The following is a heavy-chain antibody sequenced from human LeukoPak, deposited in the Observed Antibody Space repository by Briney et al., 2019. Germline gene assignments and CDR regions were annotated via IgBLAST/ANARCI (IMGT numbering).Heavy chain of an antibody. CDR1: GFTFSTYS. D-gene: IGHD1-1*01. CDR2: ITWDGGST. V-gene: IGHV3-43*01. CDR3: VRDRERRGSGPLRH. Sequence: GGSLRLSCAASGFTFSTYSMDWVRQAPGKGLEWVSHITWDGGSTYYADSVKGRFTISRDNTKNSLYLQMNSLRIEDTALYYCVRDRERRGSGPLRHWGQGTLVTVSS. J-gene: IGHJ1*01.